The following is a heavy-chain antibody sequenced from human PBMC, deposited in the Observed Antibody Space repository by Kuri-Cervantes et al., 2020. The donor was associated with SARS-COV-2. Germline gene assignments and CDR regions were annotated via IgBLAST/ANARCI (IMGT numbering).Heavy chain of an antibody. CDR1: GFTFGDYY. Sequence: GESLKISCTASGFTFGDYYMSWIRQAPGKGLEWVSYISGSSSYTNYADSVKGRFTISRDNARNSLYLEMNSLGVEDTALYYCVRVLVRGLMSRRYFDFWGQGTLVTVSS. D-gene: IGHD3-10*01. CDR2: ISGSSSYT. J-gene: IGHJ4*02. CDR3: VRVLVRGLMSRRYFDF. V-gene: IGHV3-11*06.